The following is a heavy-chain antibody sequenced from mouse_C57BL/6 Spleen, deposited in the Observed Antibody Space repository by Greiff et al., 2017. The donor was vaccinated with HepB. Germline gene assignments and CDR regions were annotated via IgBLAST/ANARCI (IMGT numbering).Heavy chain of an antibody. V-gene: IGHV1-82*01. CDR2: IYPGDGDT. Sequence: QVQLQQSGPELVKPGASVKISCKASGYAFSSSWMNWVKQRPGKGLEWIGRIYPGDGDTNYNGKFTGKATLTADKSSSTAYMQLSSLTSEDSAVYFCARSRPGDAWFAYWGQGTLVTVSA. J-gene: IGHJ3*01. CDR3: ARSRPGDAWFAY. CDR1: GYAFSSSW.